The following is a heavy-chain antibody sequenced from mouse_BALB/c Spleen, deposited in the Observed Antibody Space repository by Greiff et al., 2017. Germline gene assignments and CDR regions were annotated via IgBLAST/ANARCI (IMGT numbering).Heavy chain of an antibody. V-gene: IGHV1-80*01. CDR2: IYPGDGDT. D-gene: IGHD1-1*01. J-gene: IGHJ2*01. CDR1: GYAFSSYW. Sequence: VQLVESGAELVRPGSSVKISCKASGYAFSSYWMNWVKQRPGQGLEWIGQIYPGDGDTNYNGKFKGKATLTADKSSSTAYMQLSSLTSEDSAVYFCARRHYGSGYFDYWGQGTTLTVSS. CDR3: ARRHYGSGYFDY.